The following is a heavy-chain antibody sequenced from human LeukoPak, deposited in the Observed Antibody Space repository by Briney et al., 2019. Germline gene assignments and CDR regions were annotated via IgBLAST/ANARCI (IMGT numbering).Heavy chain of an antibody. Sequence: GRSLRLSCAAAGFTFSRSAVSWVRQAPGKGLEWLLTINGGGGATYYADSVTGRFTISRDNAKNSLYLQMNSLRDEDTAVYYCATKGRGYSCYDFSFGAWGKGTLVTVSS. CDR2: INGGGGAT. CDR3: ATKGRGYSCYDFSFGA. CDR1: GFTFSRSA. D-gene: IGHD5-12*01. J-gene: IGHJ5*02. V-gene: IGHV3-23*01.